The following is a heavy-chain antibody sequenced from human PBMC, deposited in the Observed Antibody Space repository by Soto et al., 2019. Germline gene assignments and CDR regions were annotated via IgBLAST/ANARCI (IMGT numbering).Heavy chain of an antibody. D-gene: IGHD3-22*01. CDR2: FDPEDGET. Sequence: GASVKVSCKVSGYTLTELSMHWARQAPGKGLEWMGGFDPEDGETIYAQKFQGRVTMTEDTSTDTAYMELSSLRSEDTAVYYCATVYYYDSSGYKLNNWFDPWGQGTLVTVSS. CDR3: ATVYYYDSSGYKLNNWFDP. J-gene: IGHJ5*02. CDR1: GYTLTELS. V-gene: IGHV1-24*01.